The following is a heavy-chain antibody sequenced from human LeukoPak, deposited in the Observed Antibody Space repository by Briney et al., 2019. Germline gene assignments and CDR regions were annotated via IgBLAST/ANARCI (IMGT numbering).Heavy chain of an antibody. J-gene: IGHJ2*01. D-gene: IGHD3-10*01. CDR3: AKAAGSYYHWYFDL. CDR1: GFTFSSSV. Sequence: PGGSLRLSCAASGFTFSSSVMRWVRQAPGKGLEWVSSISASGDTYYADSVRGRFIFSRDISKNTVYLQMNRLRTDDTAVYYCAKAAGSYYHWYFDLWGRGTLVTVSS. V-gene: IGHV3-23*01. CDR2: ISASGDT.